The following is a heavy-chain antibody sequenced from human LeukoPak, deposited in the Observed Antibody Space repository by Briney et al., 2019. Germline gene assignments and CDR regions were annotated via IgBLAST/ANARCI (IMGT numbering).Heavy chain of an antibody. CDR2: IRYDGSNK. D-gene: IGHD3-22*01. Sequence: GGSLRLSCAASGFTFSSYGIHWVRQAPGKGLEWVAFIRYDGSNKYYADSVKGRFTISRDNSKNTLYLQMNSLRAEDTAVYYCARDFAIVVVPDAFDIWGQGTMVTVSS. CDR1: GFTFSSYG. CDR3: ARDFAIVVVPDAFDI. V-gene: IGHV3-30*02. J-gene: IGHJ3*02.